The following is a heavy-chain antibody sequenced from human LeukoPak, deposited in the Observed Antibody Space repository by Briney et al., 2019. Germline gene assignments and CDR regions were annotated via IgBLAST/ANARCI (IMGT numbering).Heavy chain of an antibody. J-gene: IGHJ5*02. CDR1: GDSITATSYY. CDR3: ARQIRYTYDPNWLHP. V-gene: IGHV4-39*01. Sequence: SETLSLTCSVSGDSITATSYYWAWIRQPPGKGLEWIGSIYYSGNTNYDPSLQSRVTISVDTSKNQFSLSLSSVTAADTAVYYCARQIRYTYDPNWLHPWVQRTLVTVSS. D-gene: IGHD5-12*01. CDR2: IYYSGNT.